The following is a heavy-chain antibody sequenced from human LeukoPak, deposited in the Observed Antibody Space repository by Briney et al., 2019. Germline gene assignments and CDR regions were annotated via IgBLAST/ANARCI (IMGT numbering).Heavy chain of an antibody. CDR3: ARDPKTTLEIDY. V-gene: IGHV3-33*01. D-gene: IGHD2/OR15-2a*01. CDR2: IWYDGSNK. J-gene: IGHJ4*02. Sequence: GGSLRLSCAASGFTFSSYGMRWARQAPGKGLEWVAVIWYDGSNKYYADSVKGRFTISRDNSKNTLYLQMNSLRAEDTAVYYCARDPKTTLEIDYWGQGTLVTVSS. CDR1: GFTFSSYG.